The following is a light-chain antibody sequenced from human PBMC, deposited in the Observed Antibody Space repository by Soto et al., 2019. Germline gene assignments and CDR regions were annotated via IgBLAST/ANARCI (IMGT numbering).Light chain of an antibody. CDR1: SGHSSYA. Sequence: QTVVTQSPSASASLGASVKLTCTLSSGHSSYAIAWHQQQPRKGPRYLMKLNSDGSHNKGDGIPDRFSGSSSGAERYLTISSLQSEDEADYYCQTWGTGIPVFGGGTKLTVL. V-gene: IGLV4-69*01. J-gene: IGLJ2*01. CDR3: QTWGTGIPV. CDR2: LNSDGSH.